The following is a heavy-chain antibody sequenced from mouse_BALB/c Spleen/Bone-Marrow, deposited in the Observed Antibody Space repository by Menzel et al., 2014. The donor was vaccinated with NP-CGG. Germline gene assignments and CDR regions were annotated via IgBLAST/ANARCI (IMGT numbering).Heavy chain of an antibody. CDR1: GYRFTDYA. Sequence: QVQLQQSGPELVRPGVSVKISCKGSGYRFTDYAMHWVKQSHAKSLEWIGVISTYYGDATYNQKFKGKATMHVDKSSGTADMELDRLTSEDSTIYYCARSLDYWGQGTPLTVSS. CDR2: ISTYYGDA. V-gene: IGHV1-67*01. J-gene: IGHJ2*01. CDR3: ARSLDY.